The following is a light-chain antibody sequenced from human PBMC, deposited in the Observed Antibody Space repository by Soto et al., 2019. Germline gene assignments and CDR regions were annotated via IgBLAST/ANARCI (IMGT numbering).Light chain of an antibody. J-gene: IGLJ2*01. Sequence: QSALTQPASVSGSPGQSITISCTGTSSDVGGYNYVSWYQQHPGKAPKLMIYEVSNRPSGVSNRFSGSKSGNTASLTLSGLLAEDAAAYYYSSYTSSSTLVVFGGGTKLTVL. V-gene: IGLV2-14*01. CDR3: SSYTSSSTLVV. CDR2: EVS. CDR1: SSDVGGYNY.